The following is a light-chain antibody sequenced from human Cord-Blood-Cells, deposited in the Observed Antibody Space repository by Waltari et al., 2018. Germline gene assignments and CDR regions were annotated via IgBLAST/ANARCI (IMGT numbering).Light chain of an antibody. J-gene: IGLJ3*02. CDR2: DVS. CDR3: SSYTSSSTQ. Sequence: QSALTQPASVSGSPGQSITIYCTGTSSDVVGYNYVSWYQQHPGKAPKLMIYDVSNRPSGVSNRFSGSKSGNTASLTISGLQAEDEADYYCSSYTSSSTQFGGGTKLTVL. CDR1: SSDVVGYNY. V-gene: IGLV2-14*01.